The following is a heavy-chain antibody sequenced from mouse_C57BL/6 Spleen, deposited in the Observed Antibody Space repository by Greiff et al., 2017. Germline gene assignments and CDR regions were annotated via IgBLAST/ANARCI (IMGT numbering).Heavy chain of an antibody. CDR3: AREPNWADY. CDR1: GYTFTSYW. CDR2: IHPNSGGT. D-gene: IGHD4-1*01. J-gene: IGHJ2*01. Sequence: QVQLQQPGAELVKPGASVKLSCKASGYTFTSYWMHWVKQRPGQGLEWIGMIHPNSGGTNYNEKFKSKATLTVDKSSSTAYMQLSSLTSEGSAVYNCAREPNWADYWGQGTTLTVSS. V-gene: IGHV1-64*01.